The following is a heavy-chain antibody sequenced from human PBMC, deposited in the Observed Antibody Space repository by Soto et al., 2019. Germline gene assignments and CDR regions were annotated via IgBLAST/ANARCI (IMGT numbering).Heavy chain of an antibody. CDR1: GYTFTSYD. J-gene: IGHJ5*02. V-gene: IGHV1-18*01. CDR2: MSTSNGNT. CDR3: ARDRNWVDP. Sequence: QVQLVQSGAEVKKPGASVKVSCKASGYTFTSYDIIWVRQAPGQGLEWMGWMSTSNGNTNYAQKLQGRVTMTTDTSTSTANMELRSLRPDDTAVYFCARDRNWVDPWGQGTLVTVS.